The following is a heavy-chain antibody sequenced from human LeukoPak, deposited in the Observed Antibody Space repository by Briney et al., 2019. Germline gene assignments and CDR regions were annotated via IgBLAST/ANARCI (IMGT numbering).Heavy chain of an antibody. V-gene: IGHV4-30-4*01. J-gene: IGHJ4*02. Sequence: SQTLSLTCTVSGDSISSGDYYWSWIRQPPGKGLEWIGYIYYSGSTYYNPSLKSRVTISVDTSKNQFSLKLSSVTAADTAVYYCARVPASSWTNGTPYWGQGTLVTVSS. CDR1: GDSISSGDYY. CDR2: IYYSGST. CDR3: ARVPASSWTNGTPY. D-gene: IGHD6-13*01.